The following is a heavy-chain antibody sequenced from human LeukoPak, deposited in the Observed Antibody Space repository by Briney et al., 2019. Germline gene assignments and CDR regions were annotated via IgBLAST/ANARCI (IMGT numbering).Heavy chain of an antibody. J-gene: IGHJ4*02. D-gene: IGHD5-18*01. CDR1: GFTFSSYA. Sequence: PGGSLRLSCAASGFTFSSYAMHWVRQAPGKGLEWVAVISYDGSNKYYADSVKGRFTISRDNSKNTLYLQMNSLRAEDTAVYYCPRAGRSPWIQLWLSANNLDYWGQGTLVTVSP. CDR2: ISYDGSNK. CDR3: PRAGRSPWIQLWLSANNLDY. V-gene: IGHV3-30-3*01.